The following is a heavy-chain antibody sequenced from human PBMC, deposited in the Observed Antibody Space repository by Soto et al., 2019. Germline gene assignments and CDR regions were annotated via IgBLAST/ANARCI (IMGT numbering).Heavy chain of an antibody. J-gene: IGHJ6*02. CDR3: ARDHKSMPEWLVRFVRYYYGMDV. Sequence: ASVKVSCKASGGTFSSYAISWVRQAPGQGLEWMGGIIPIFGTANYAQKFQGRVTITADESTSTAYMELGSLRSEDTAVYYCARDHKSMPEWLVRFVRYYYGMDVWGQGTTVTVSS. CDR1: GGTFSSYA. V-gene: IGHV1-69*13. D-gene: IGHD6-19*01. CDR2: IIPIFGTA.